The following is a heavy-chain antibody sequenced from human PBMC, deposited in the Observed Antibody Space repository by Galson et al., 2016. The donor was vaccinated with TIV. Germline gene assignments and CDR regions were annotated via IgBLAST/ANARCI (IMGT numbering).Heavy chain of an antibody. V-gene: IGHV3-23*01. D-gene: IGHD3-22*01. CDR2: ISAGGGRT. CDR1: GFTFSSFA. J-gene: IGHJ4*02. CDR3: AKMDSSGFDYVRRFDF. Sequence: SLRLSCAASGFTFSSFAVSWVRQAPGKGLEWVSGISAGGGRTHYADSVKGRFTISSDNPKNTLYLQMSSLRAEDTAVYFCAKMDSSGFDYVRRFDFWGQGTLATVSS.